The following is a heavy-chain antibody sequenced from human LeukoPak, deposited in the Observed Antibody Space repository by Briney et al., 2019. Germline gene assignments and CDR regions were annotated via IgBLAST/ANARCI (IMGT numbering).Heavy chain of an antibody. J-gene: IGHJ4*02. D-gene: IGHD5-18*01. CDR1: GGSISSSTFY. Sequence: SETLSLTCAVSGGSISSSTFYWGWIRHPPGKGLEWIGSMYYSGSTYLNPSLKSRVTISVDTSKNQFSLKLSSVTAADTAVYYCARLRVRGFNYGPWEGPTWLDYWGQGTLVTVSS. CDR3: ARLRVRGFNYGPWEGPTWLDY. CDR2: MYYSGST. V-gene: IGHV4-39*07.